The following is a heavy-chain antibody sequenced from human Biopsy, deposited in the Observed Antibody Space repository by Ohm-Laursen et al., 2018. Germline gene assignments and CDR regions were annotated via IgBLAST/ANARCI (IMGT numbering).Heavy chain of an antibody. V-gene: IGHV4-4*08. CDR2: IYSSGGT. CDR3: ARDNIPYCTSTSCDLFGMDV. J-gene: IGHJ6*02. D-gene: IGHD2-2*01. Sequence: SETLSLTWSVSGGSLNNHYWSWIRQSPGKGLEWLAYIYSSGGTNYNPSLKSQIIVSVDTPKNQLSLKGTSVTATDTAMYYCARDNIPYCTSTSCDLFGMDVWGQGTTVTVSS. CDR1: GGSLNNHY.